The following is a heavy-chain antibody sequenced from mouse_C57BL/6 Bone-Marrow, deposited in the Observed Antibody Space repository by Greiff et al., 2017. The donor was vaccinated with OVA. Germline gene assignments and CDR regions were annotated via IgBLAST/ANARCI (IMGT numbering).Heavy chain of an antibody. CDR3: TDYYRGYFDY. J-gene: IGHJ2*01. CDR2: IEPENGDA. D-gene: IGHD1-1*02. Sequence: VQLQQSGAELVRPGASVKLSCTASGFNIKDDYMHWVKQRPEQGLEWIGWIEPENGDAEYASKFQGKATITADTSSHTAYLQLSNLTSEDTAVYYCTDYYRGYFDYWGQGTTLTVSS. V-gene: IGHV14-4*01. CDR1: GFNIKDDY.